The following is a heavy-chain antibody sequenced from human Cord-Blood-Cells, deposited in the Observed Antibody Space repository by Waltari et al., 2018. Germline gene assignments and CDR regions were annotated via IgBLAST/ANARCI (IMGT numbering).Heavy chain of an antibody. V-gene: IGHV4-38-2*02. CDR3: ARVPRVGDQLLYGYWYFDL. D-gene: IGHD2-2*02. CDR1: GYSISSGYY. J-gene: IGHJ2*01. CDR2: IYHSGRT. Sequence: QVQLQESGPGLVKPSETLSLTCTVSGYSISSGYYWGWIRQPPGKGLEWIGSIYHSGRTYYNPSLKSRVTISVDTSKNQFSLKLSSVTAADTAVYYCARVPRVGDQLLYGYWYFDLWGRGTLVTVSS.